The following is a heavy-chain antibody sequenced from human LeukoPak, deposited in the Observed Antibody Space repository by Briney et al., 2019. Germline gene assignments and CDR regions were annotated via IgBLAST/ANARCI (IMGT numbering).Heavy chain of an antibody. J-gene: IGHJ4*02. Sequence: SETLSLTCTVSGGSISSGSYYWGWVRQPPGKGLEWIGSIYYSGSTYYKSSLKSRVTISVDTSKNQFSLMLSSVTAADTAVYYCARHHTEALVMRASRLAFDYWGQGTLVTVSS. CDR1: GGSISSGSYY. CDR2: IYYSGST. D-gene: IGHD1-26*01. V-gene: IGHV4-39*01. CDR3: ARHHTEALVMRASRLAFDY.